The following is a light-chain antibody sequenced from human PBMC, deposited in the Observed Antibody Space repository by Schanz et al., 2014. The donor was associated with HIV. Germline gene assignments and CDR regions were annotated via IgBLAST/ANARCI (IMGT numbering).Light chain of an antibody. CDR3: GTWDDSLNGWV. CDR2: NTY. Sequence: QSVLTQPPSASGTPGRRVTISCSGSSSTFRSNAVNWFQQLPGTAPKLLIYNTYHRPSGVPDRFSGSESGTSASLAISGLQSEDEADYYCGTWDDSLNGWVFGGGTKLTVL. CDR1: SSTFRSNA. V-gene: IGLV1-44*01. J-gene: IGLJ3*02.